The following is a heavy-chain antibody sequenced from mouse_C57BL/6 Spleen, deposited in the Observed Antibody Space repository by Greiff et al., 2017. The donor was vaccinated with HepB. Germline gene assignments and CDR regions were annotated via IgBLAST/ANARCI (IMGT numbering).Heavy chain of an antibody. D-gene: IGHD1-1*01. CDR2: IYPRSGNT. V-gene: IGHV1-81*01. J-gene: IGHJ1*03. CDR1: GYTFTSYG. CDR3: TKETTVVASCRYFDV. Sequence: QVQLQQSGAELARPGASVKLSCKASGYTFTSYGISWVKQRTGQGLEWIGEIYPRSGNTYYNDKFKGTATLTADKSSSTAYIELHSLTTEDTAVYYFTKETTVVASCRYFDVWGTGTTVTVSS.